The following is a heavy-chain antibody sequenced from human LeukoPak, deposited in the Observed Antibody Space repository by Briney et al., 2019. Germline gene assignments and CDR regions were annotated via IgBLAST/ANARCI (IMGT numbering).Heavy chain of an antibody. J-gene: IGHJ4*02. CDR3: ARGGHNIYGDYGLN. CDR1: GYTFTSYD. D-gene: IGHD4-17*01. Sequence: ASVKVSCKASGYTFTSYDINWVRQATGQGLEWMGWMNPNSGNTGYAQKFQGRVTMTRNTSISTAYMELSSLRSEDTAVYYCARGGHNIYGDYGLNWGQGTLVTVSS. CDR2: MNPNSGNT. V-gene: IGHV1-8*01.